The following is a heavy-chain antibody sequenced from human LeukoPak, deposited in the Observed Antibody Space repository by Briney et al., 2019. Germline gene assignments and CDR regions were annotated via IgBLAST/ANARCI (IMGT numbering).Heavy chain of an antibody. CDR1: GGTFSSYA. Sequence: GASVKVSCKASGGTFSSYAISWVRQAPGQGLEWMGRIIPILGIANYAQKFQGRVTITADKSTSTAYTELSSLRSEDTAVYYCARAGGTVTATGPYYYYGMDVWGQGTTVTVSS. D-gene: IGHD4-17*01. J-gene: IGHJ6*02. CDR2: IIPILGIA. V-gene: IGHV1-69*04. CDR3: ARAGGTVTATGPYYYYGMDV.